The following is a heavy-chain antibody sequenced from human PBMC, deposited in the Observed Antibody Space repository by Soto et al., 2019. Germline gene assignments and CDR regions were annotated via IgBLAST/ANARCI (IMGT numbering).Heavy chain of an antibody. CDR3: ARGGLLWFGDLIPYDDY. J-gene: IGHJ4*02. CDR2: MNPNSGNT. V-gene: IGHV1-8*01. D-gene: IGHD3-10*01. CDR1: GYTFTSYD. Sequence: ASVKGSFKASGYTFTSYDINRVRQATGQGLEWMGWMNPNSGNTGYAQKFQGRVTMTRNTSISTAYMELSSLRSEDTAVYYCARGGLLWFGDLIPYDDYWGQGTLVTVSS.